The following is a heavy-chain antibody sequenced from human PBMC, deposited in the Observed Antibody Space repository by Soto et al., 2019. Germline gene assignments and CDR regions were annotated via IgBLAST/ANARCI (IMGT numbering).Heavy chain of an antibody. CDR1: SSSFMNYD. CDR2: MNPNSGNT. D-gene: IGHD1-1*01. J-gene: IGHJ5*02. V-gene: IGHV1-8*01. CDR3: VRMASSGTLNWFDP. Sequence: ASGKVSKQGSSSSFMNYDISWVRQATGQGLEWMGWMNPNSGNTGYALKFQGRVSMTRNTSIYTVYLELSSLASDDTAVYYCVRMASSGTLNWFDPWGQGTLVPVSS.